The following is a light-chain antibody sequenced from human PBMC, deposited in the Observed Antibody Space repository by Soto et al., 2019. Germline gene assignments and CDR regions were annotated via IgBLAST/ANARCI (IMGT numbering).Light chain of an antibody. CDR1: SGSIASNY. CDR3: QSYDSSNGVV. J-gene: IGLJ2*01. Sequence: NFMLTQPHSVSESPGKTVTISCTRSSGSIASNYVQWYQQRPGSSPTTVIYEDNQRPSGVPDRFSGSIDSSSNSASLTISGLKTEDEADYYCQSYDSSNGVVFGGGTKPTVL. CDR2: EDN. V-gene: IGLV6-57*01.